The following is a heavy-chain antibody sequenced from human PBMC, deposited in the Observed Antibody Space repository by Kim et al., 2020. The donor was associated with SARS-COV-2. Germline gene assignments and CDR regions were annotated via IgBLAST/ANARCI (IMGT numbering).Heavy chain of an antibody. CDR1: GFTFSSYS. V-gene: IGHV3-48*02. Sequence: GGSLRLSCAASGFTFSSYSMNWVRQAPGKGLEWVSYISSSSSTIYYADSVKGRFTISRDNAKNSLYLQMNSLRDEDTAVYYCARQQAYYDFWSGDLSAFDIWGQGTMVTVSS. CDR3: ARQQAYYDFWSGDLSAFDI. CDR2: ISSSSSTI. D-gene: IGHD3-3*01. J-gene: IGHJ3*02.